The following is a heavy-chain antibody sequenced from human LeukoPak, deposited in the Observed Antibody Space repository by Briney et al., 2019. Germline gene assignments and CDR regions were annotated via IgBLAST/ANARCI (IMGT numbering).Heavy chain of an antibody. CDR1: GITFSDYD. CDR3: ASRQSKWEYFDY. D-gene: IGHD1-26*01. CDR2: ISISSSYI. J-gene: IGHJ4*02. Sequence: PGGSLRLSCAASGITFSDYDMNWVRQAPGKGLEWVSSISISSSYIYYADSVKGRFTISRDNSKNTLYLQMNSLRAEDTAVYYCASRQSKWEYFDYWGQGTLVTVSS. V-gene: IGHV3-21*01.